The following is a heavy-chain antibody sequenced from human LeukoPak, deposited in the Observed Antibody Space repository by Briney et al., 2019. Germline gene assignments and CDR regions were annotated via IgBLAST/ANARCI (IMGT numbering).Heavy chain of an antibody. CDR3: ARLGWWDS. J-gene: IGHJ4*02. V-gene: IGHV4-39*01. Sequence: SETLSLTCTLSRDSVSNDKFLWGWIRQPPGEGLEWIGSVYYSGSTYYNPSLNSRVTISVDTSKNQFSLKLSSVTAADTAVYYCARLGWWDSWGQGTLVTVSS. CDR1: RDSVSNDKFL. CDR2: VYYSGST. D-gene: IGHD2-15*01.